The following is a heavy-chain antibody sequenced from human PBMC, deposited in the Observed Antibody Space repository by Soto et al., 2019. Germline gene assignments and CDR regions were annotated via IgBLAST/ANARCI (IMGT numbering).Heavy chain of an antibody. V-gene: IGHV4-4*02. D-gene: IGHD6-13*01. CDR2: IYHRGST. CDR1: GASISSSNW. J-gene: IGHJ4*02. CDR3: ARGSYSSNFDY. Sequence: SETLSLTCAVSGASISSSNWWSWVRQPPGKGLEWIGEIYHRGSTNYNPSLKTRVTVSVDKSKNQFSLHLSSVTAADTAVYYCARGSYSSNFDYWGQGTLVTVSS.